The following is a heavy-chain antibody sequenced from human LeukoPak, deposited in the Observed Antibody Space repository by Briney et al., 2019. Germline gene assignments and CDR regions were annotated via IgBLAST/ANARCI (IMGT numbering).Heavy chain of an antibody. D-gene: IGHD6-13*01. V-gene: IGHV3-30*18. J-gene: IGHJ4*02. CDR3: AKGWIIAADNYYFDY. Sequence: GGSLRLSCAASGFTFSSYEMNWVRQAPGKGLEWVAVISYDGSNKYYADSVKGRFTISRDNSKNTLYLQMNSLRAEDTAVYYCAKGWIIAADNYYFDYWGQGTLVTVSS. CDR1: GFTFSSYE. CDR2: ISYDGSNK.